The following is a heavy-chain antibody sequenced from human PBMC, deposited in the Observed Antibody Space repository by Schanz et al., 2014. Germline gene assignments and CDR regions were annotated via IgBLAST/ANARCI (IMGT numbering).Heavy chain of an antibody. D-gene: IGHD3-10*01. CDR3: AKGRFGELSAFDI. CDR2: ISGSGGST. Sequence: EVQLAESGGGLVQPGGSLRLSCAASTFTFSSDWMSWVRQAPGKGLEWVSAISGSGGSTYYADSVKGRFTISRDNSKSTLYLQMNSLRAEDTAVYYCAKGRFGELSAFDIWGQGTMVTVSS. V-gene: IGHV3-23*04. CDR1: TFTFSSDW. J-gene: IGHJ3*02.